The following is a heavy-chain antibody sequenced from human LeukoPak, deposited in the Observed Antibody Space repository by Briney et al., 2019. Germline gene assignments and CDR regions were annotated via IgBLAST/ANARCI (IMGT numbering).Heavy chain of an antibody. J-gene: IGHJ4*02. V-gene: IGHV1-2*02. D-gene: IGHD3-10*01. Sequence: ASVKVSCKASGYTFTGYYIHWVRQAPGQGLEWMGWIYPHSGGTDYAQKFQGRVTMTRDTSISTAYMELSRLRSDDTAVYYCARDYYGSMGPADYWGQGTLVTVSS. CDR2: IYPHSGGT. CDR1: GYTFTGYY. CDR3: ARDYYGSMGPADY.